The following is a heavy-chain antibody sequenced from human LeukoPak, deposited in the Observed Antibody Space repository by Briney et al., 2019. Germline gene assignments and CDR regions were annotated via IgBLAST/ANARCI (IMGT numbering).Heavy chain of an antibody. D-gene: IGHD6-13*01. Sequence: GGSLRLSCAASGFSFRTYAMSWVRQAPGKGLDWVSAISDDSAKIYYSASVKGRFTISRDNSKNTLFLQLNSLRVEDTGVYYCAREYGSSWPSWGQGTLVTVSS. CDR1: GFSFRTYA. J-gene: IGHJ5*02. V-gene: IGHV3-23*01. CDR2: ISDDSAKI. CDR3: AREYGSSWPS.